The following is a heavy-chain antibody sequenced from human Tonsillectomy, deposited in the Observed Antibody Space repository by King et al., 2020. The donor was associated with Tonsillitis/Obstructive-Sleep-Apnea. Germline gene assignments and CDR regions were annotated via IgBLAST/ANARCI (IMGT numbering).Heavy chain of an antibody. V-gene: IGHV4-34*01. CDR1: GGSFSGYY. J-gene: IGHJ3*02. Sequence: VQLQQWGAGLLKPSETLSLTCAVYGGSFSGYYWSWIRQPPGKGLEWIGEINHSGSTNYNPSLKSRVTISVDTSKNQFSLKLSSVTAVDTAVYYCARGYSSAFDIWGQGTMVTVSS. CDR3: ARGYSSAFDI. CDR2: INHSGST. D-gene: IGHD2-15*01.